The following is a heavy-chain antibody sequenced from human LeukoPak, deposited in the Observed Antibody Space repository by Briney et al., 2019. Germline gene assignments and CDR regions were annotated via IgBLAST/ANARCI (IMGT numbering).Heavy chain of an antibody. CDR2: ISAYTGNT. J-gene: IGHJ4*02. D-gene: IGHD5-18*01. CDR1: GYTFTSYG. Sequence: ASVKVSCKASGYTFTSYGINWVRQAPGQGLEWMGWISAYTGNTNYAQKLQGRVTMTTDTSTSSAYMELRSLRSDDTAVYYCARAKLSLLPRDYWGQGTLVTVSS. CDR3: ARAKLSLLPRDY. V-gene: IGHV1-18*01.